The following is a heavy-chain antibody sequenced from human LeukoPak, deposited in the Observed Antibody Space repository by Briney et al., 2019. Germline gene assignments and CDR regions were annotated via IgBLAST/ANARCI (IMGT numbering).Heavy chain of an antibody. CDR1: GFIFSNHW. CDR2: IKKDGSDK. CDR3: ARAYFDWISAGD. D-gene: IGHD3-9*01. J-gene: IGHJ4*02. Sequence: PGGSLRLSCVASGFIFSNHWMSWVRQTPGKGLEWVANIKKDGSDKYYGDSVKGRFTISRDNAKNSLFLQMNSLRAEDTAVYYCARAYFDWISAGDWGQGTLVTVSS. V-gene: IGHV3-7*01.